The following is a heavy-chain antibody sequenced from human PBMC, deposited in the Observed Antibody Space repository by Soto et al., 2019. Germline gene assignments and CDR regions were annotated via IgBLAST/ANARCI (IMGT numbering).Heavy chain of an antibody. D-gene: IGHD3-3*01. V-gene: IGHV3-15*01. CDR3: TTDAPYYDFWSGYYDAFDI. CDR1: GFTFSNAW. Sequence: GESLKISCAASGFTFSNAWMSWVRQAPGKGLEWVGRIKSKTDGGTTDYAAPVKGRFTISRDDSKNTLYLQMNSLKTEDTAVYYCTTDAPYYDFWSGYYDAFDIWGQGTMVTVSS. CDR2: IKSKTDGGTT. J-gene: IGHJ3*02.